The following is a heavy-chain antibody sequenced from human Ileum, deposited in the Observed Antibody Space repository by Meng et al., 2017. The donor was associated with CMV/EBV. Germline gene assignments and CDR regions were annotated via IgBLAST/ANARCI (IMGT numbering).Heavy chain of an antibody. CDR3: ARDPSNSAGRRTYFDY. D-gene: IGHD3-10*01. J-gene: IGHJ4*02. Sequence: QSQRVQSGAEVKSPGASVKVSCKTSGYSFSIQAISWLRQAPGQGLEWMGWISTYNGDTNYEQKLQDRVTITTDTSTSTAYMELRSLRSDDTAMYYCARDPSNSAGRRTYFDYWGQGTLVTVSS. V-gene: IGHV1-18*01. CDR1: GYSFSIQA. CDR2: ISTYNGDT.